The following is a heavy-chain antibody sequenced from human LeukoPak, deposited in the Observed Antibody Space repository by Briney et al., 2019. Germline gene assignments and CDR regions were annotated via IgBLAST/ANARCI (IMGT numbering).Heavy chain of an antibody. CDR3: ARGGQDIVVVPAAILGYYFDY. V-gene: IGHV1-8*01. CDR1: GYTFTSYD. J-gene: IGHJ4*02. D-gene: IGHD2-2*01. CDR2: MNPNSGNT. Sequence: ASVKVSCKASGYTFTSYDINWVRQATGRGLEWMGWMNPNSGNTGYAQKFQGRVTMTRNTSISTAYVELSSLRSEDTAVYYCARGGQDIVVVPAAILGYYFDYWGQGTLVTVSS.